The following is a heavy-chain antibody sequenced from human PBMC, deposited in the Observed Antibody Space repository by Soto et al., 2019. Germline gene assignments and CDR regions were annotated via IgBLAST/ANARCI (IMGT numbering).Heavy chain of an antibody. CDR2: ISGSGSTI. V-gene: IGHV3-23*01. CDR3: ASGPRGAYYDFWSGYGSGWFDP. CDR1: GFTFSSYA. J-gene: IGHJ5*02. D-gene: IGHD3-3*01. Sequence: PGGSLRLSCAASGFTFSSYAMSWVRQAPGKGLEWVSAISGSGSTIYYADSVKGRFTISRDNAKNSLYLQMNSLRAEDTAVYYCASGPRGAYYDFWSGYGSGWFDPWGQGTLVTVS.